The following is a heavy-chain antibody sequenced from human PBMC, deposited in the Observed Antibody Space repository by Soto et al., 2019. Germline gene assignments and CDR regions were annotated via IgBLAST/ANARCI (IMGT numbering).Heavy chain of an antibody. D-gene: IGHD1-1*01. Sequence: QVQLQESGPGLVKPSQTLSLTCTVSGGSISSGGTGSYWTWIRQLPGKGLEWIGYIYYTGNLYYNPSLKSRPTISIDTSENQFSLKLTSVTAADTAVYFCASGHDAYKVRYWGQGTLVTVSS. V-gene: IGHV4-31*03. CDR2: IYYTGNL. CDR1: GGSISSGGTGSY. CDR3: ASGHDAYKVRY. J-gene: IGHJ4*02.